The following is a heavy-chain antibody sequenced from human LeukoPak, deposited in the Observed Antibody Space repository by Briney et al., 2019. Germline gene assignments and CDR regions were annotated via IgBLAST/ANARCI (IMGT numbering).Heavy chain of an antibody. V-gene: IGHV3-30*03. CDR3: LVWKHVFDR. CDR1: GFTFSSYG. Sequence: GGSLRLSCAASGFTFSSYGMHWVRQAPGKGLEWVAVMSYDGSKEYYADSVKGRFTISRDNSKNTLYLQMNSLRVEDTAVYYCLVWKHVFDRWGQGALVTVSS. J-gene: IGHJ5*02. CDR2: MSYDGSKE. D-gene: IGHD5/OR15-5a*01.